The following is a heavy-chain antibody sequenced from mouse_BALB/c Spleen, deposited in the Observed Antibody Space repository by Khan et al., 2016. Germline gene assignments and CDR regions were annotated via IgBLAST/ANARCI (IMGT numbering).Heavy chain of an antibody. Sequence: EVKLLESGGGLVQPGGSLKLSCAASGFDFSRYWMRWVRQAPGKGLEWIGEINPDSSTINYTPSLKDKFIISRDNAKHTLYLQMSKVRSEDTVLYYGARAGYYGYLVNWGQGTLVNVSA. D-gene: IGHD1-1*01. CDR3: ARAGYYGYLVN. CDR2: INPDSSTI. J-gene: IGHJ3*01. CDR1: GFDFSRYW. V-gene: IGHV4-1*02.